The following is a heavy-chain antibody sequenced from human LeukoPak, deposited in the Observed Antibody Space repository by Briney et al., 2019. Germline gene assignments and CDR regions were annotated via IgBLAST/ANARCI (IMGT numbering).Heavy chain of an antibody. CDR2: ISWNSGSI. D-gene: IGHD3-22*01. Sequence: GGSLRLSCAASGFTFDDYAMHWVRQAPGKGLEWVSGISWNSGSIGYADSVKGRFTISRDNAKNSLYLQMNSLRAEDTALYYCAKDEDSSGYPHNNLDYWGQGTLVTVSS. CDR3: AKDEDSSGYPHNNLDY. CDR1: GFTFDDYA. J-gene: IGHJ4*02. V-gene: IGHV3-9*01.